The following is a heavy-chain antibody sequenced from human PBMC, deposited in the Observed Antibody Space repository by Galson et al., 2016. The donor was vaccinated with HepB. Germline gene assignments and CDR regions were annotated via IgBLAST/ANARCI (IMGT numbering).Heavy chain of an antibody. CDR2: IYPGDSDA. V-gene: IGHV5-51*01. Sequence: QSGAEVKKPGESLRISCEASGYSFARFWIGWVRQLPGKGLEWMGIIYPGDSDARYGPSLQGQVTISVDTSINTAYLQWSSLKASDTAMYYCARQPLHSYGRSYLDLWGQGTLVTVSS. CDR1: GYSFARFW. CDR3: ARQPLHSYGRSYLDL. J-gene: IGHJ4*02. D-gene: IGHD5-18*01.